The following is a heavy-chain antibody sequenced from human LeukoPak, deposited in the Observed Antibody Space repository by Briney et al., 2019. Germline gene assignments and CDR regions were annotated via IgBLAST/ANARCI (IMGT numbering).Heavy chain of an antibody. J-gene: IGHJ6*03. D-gene: IGHD5-18*01. Sequence: SETLSLTCTVSGDSISGYSWSWIRQSPEEGLGWIGLIQASGSTKYKPSLKSRVTISVDTSKNQLSLKVSSVTAADTAVYYCARRVSSTAVRPNIYQYMDVWGKGTTVTVSS. CDR2: IQASGST. CDR3: ARRVSSTAVRPNIYQYMDV. V-gene: IGHV4-4*09. CDR1: GDSISGYS.